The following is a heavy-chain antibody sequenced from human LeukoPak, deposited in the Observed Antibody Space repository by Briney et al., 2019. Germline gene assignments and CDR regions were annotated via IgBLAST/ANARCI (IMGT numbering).Heavy chain of an antibody. Sequence: GGSLRLSCAASGFTFSSYWVQRVRQAPGKGLVWMARINPDGSRLSYADSVKGRFTISRDNAKNTVYLQMNSLRAEDTAVYYCARSRYTGSHVDYWGQGSLVTVSS. CDR2: INPDGSRL. V-gene: IGHV3-74*01. D-gene: IGHD1-26*01. CDR1: GFTFSSYW. CDR3: ARSRYTGSHVDY. J-gene: IGHJ4*02.